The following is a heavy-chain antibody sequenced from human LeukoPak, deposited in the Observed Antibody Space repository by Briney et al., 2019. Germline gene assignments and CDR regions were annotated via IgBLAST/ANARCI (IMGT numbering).Heavy chain of an antibody. CDR1: GFIVNTNY. D-gene: IGHD4-17*01. V-gene: IGHV3-53*01. J-gene: IGHJ4*02. CDR3: ARDSYGDANFDS. Sequence: GGSLRLSCAASGFIVNTNYMTWVRQAPGRGLEWVSFIYADGNTYYADSVKGRFTISRDISKNAVYLQMNSLRAEDTAVYYCARDSYGDANFDSWGQGILVTVSS. CDR2: IYADGNT.